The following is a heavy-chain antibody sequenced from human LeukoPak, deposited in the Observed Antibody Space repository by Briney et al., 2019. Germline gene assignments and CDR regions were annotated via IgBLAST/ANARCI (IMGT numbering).Heavy chain of an antibody. Sequence: PSETLSLTCAVYGGSFSGYYWSWIRQPPGKGLEWTGEINHSGSTNYNPSLKSRVTISVDTSKNQFSLKLSSVTAADTAVYYCARIAAAARNYGMDVWGKGTTVTVSS. CDR2: INHSGST. CDR3: ARIAAAARNYGMDV. V-gene: IGHV4-34*01. CDR1: GGSFSGYY. D-gene: IGHD6-13*01. J-gene: IGHJ6*04.